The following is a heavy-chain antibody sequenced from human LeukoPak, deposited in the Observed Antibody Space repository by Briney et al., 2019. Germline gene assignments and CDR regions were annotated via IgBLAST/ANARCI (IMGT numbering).Heavy chain of an antibody. D-gene: IGHD3-10*01. V-gene: IGHV4-30-4*01. CDR1: GASISSGDYY. CDR2: IHYSGST. J-gene: IGHJ4*02. CDR3: ARVRSGSYYENFDY. Sequence: SETLSLTCTVSGASISSGDYYWSWIRQPPGKGLEYLGYIHYSGSTYYNPSLKSRVTISVDTSKNQFSLTLSSVTAADTAVYYCARVRSGSYYENFDYWGQGTLVTVSS.